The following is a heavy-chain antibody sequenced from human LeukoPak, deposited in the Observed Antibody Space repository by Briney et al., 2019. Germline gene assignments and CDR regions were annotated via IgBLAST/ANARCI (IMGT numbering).Heavy chain of an antibody. J-gene: IGHJ4*02. V-gene: IGHV3-7*01. D-gene: IGHD2-21*01. CDR2: IKQDGSEK. CDR1: GFTLNTYW. Sequence: GGSLRLSCAASGFTLNTYWMTWVRQAPGKGLEWVANIKQDGSEKYYVDSVKGRFIISRDNAKNSLFLQMNSLRVEDTAVYYCASGRRCGYWGQGTLVTVSS. CDR3: ASGRRCGY.